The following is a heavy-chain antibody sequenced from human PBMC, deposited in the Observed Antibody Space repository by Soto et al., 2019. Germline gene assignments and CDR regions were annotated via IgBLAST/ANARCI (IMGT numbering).Heavy chain of an antibody. J-gene: IGHJ5*01. CDR2: THYSGST. CDR3: ARSIDS. CDR1: GSSISSYY. Sequence: SETLSLTCTVSGSSISSYYWNWICQPPGKGLEWIGYTHYSGSTYYNPSLKSRVTISVDTSKNQFSLKLSSVTAADTAVYYCARSIDSWGQGTLVTVSS. V-gene: IGHV4-59*12.